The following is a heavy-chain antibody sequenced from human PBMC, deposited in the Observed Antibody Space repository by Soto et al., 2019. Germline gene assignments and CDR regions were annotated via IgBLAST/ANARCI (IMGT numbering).Heavy chain of an antibody. J-gene: IGHJ4*02. CDR1: GFTFSDYY. CDR3: AREVGRGSYFDF. Sequence: QVQLVESGGGLVKAGGSLRLSCAASGFTFSDYYMSWIRQAPGKGPEWLSYISSSSSYRSYADSVRGRVTISRDNAKNSLYLQMNNLRAEDTAMYYCAREVGRGSYFDFWGQGTLLTVSS. V-gene: IGHV3-11*06. CDR2: ISSSSSYR. D-gene: IGHD1-26*01.